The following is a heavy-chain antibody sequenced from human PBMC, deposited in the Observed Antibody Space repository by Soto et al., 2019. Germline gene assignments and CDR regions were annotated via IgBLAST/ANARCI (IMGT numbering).Heavy chain of an antibody. J-gene: IGHJ6*03. CDR3: ARGDCANGDCYLGYFQYYMDV. D-gene: IGHD2-8*01. V-gene: IGHV3-48*04. Sequence: GGSLRLSCAASGFTFSSYRVNWVRQAPGKGLEWVSYISASSDTIYYADSVKGRFTISRDNAKNSLYLQMNSLRAEDTAVYYCARGDCANGDCYLGYFQYYMDVWGKGTTVTVSS. CDR1: GFTFSSYR. CDR2: ISASSDTI.